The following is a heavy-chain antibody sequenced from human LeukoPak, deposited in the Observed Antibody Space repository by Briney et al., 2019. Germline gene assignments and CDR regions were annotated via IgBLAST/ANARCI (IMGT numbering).Heavy chain of an antibody. CDR3: ARVATTYYDYVWGSYRLFDY. J-gene: IGHJ4*02. D-gene: IGHD3-16*02. CDR2: IYYSGST. CDR1: GGSISSSSYY. V-gene: IGHV4-39*07. Sequence: PSETLSLTCTVSGGSISSSSYYWGWIRQPPGKGLEWIGSIYYSGSTYYNPSLKSRVTISVDTSKNQFSLKLSSVTAADTAVYYCARVATTYYDYVWGSYRLFDYWGQGTLVTVSS.